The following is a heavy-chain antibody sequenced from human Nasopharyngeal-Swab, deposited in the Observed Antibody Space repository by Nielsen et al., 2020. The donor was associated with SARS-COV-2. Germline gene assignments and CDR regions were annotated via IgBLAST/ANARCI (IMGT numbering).Heavy chain of an antibody. V-gene: IGHV6-1*01. Sequence: SQTLSLTCAISGDSVSSSSAAWNWIRQSPSSGLEWLGRTYYRSKWYNDYAVSVKSRITINPDTSKNQLSLHLNSVTPEDTAVYYCARARGAYGDYYYYYYTDVRGKGTTVTVSS. CDR1: GDSVSSSSAA. D-gene: IGHD4-17*01. CDR2: TYYRSKWYN. CDR3: ARARGAYGDYYYYYYTDV. J-gene: IGHJ6*03.